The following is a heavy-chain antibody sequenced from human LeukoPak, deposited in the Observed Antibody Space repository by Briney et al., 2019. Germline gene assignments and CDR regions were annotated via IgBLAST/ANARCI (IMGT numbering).Heavy chain of an antibody. CDR3: ATSYSRSSVYFYYGIDV. J-gene: IGHJ6*02. Sequence: RGESLKISCKGSGYKFTNYWIGWVRQTPGKGLEWMGVVYPGDSDTKYSPSFQGQVTISADKSINTAFLQWSGLKASDTAIYYCATSYSRSSVYFYYGIDVWGQGTTVTVSS. CDR1: GYKFTNYW. D-gene: IGHD6-6*01. V-gene: IGHV5-51*01. CDR2: VYPGDSDT.